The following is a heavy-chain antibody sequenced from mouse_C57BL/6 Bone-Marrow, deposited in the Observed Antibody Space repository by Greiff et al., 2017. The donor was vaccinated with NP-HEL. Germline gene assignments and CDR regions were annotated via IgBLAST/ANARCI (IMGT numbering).Heavy chain of an antibody. D-gene: IGHD1-1*01. CDR3: ASLYYGSPWFAY. Sequence: VQRVESGAELVKPGASVKISCKASGYAFSSYWMNWVKQRPGKGLEWIGQIYPGDGDTNYNGKFKGKATLTADKSSSTAYMQLSSLTSEDSAVYFCASLYYGSPWFAYWGQGTLVTVSA. CDR2: IYPGDGDT. CDR1: GYAFSSYW. J-gene: IGHJ3*01. V-gene: IGHV1-80*01.